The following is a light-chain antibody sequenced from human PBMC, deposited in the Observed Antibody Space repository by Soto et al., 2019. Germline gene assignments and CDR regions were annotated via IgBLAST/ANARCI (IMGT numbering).Light chain of an antibody. Sequence: QLVLTQSPSASASLGASVKLTYTLSSGHSSYAIAWHQQQPEKGPRYLMRLNSDGSHSKGDGIPDRFSGSSSGAERYLTISSLQSEDEADYYCQTWGTGLYVVFGGGTKLTVL. V-gene: IGLV4-69*01. CDR3: QTWGTGLYVV. J-gene: IGLJ2*01. CDR2: LNSDGSH. CDR1: SGHSSYA.